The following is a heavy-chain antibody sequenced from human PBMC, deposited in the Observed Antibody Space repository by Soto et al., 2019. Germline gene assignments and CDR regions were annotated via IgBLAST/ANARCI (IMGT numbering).Heavy chain of an antibody. J-gene: IGHJ6*01. V-gene: IGHV4-30-4*01. CDR1: CGSISSGYYY. Sequence: PSEPLSLTCSVSCGSISSGYYYWSWIRQPPGKGLEWIGNIYYSGNTYYNPSLKSRLIISIDTSKNQFSLKVGSVTAGDTAVYYGFRDSPAHFPRWDVWGQGT. CDR2: IYYSGNT. CDR3: FRDSPAHFPRWDV. D-gene: IGHD3-3*02.